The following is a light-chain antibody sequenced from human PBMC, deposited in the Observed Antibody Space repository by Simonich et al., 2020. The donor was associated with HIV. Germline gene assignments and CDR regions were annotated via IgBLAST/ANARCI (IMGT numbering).Light chain of an antibody. CDR3: QQLNSYPFT. V-gene: IGKV1-33*01. CDR2: DAS. Sequence: DIQMTQSPSSLSASVVDRVTITCQASQDISNYLNWYQQKPGKAPEFLIYDASNLETGVPSRFSGSGSGTDFTFTISSLQPEDIATYYCQQLNSYPFTFGPGTKVDIK. CDR1: QDISNY. J-gene: IGKJ3*01.